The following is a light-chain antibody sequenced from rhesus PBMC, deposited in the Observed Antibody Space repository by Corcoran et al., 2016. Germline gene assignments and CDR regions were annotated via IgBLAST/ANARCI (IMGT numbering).Light chain of an antibody. V-gene: IGKV1-32*02. CDR2: YAN. J-gene: IGKJ1*01. CDR1: QGISSY. Sequence: DIQMSQSPSSLSASVGDRVTITCRASQGISSYLNWYQQKPGKAPKRLIYYANSLSSGVPSRFSGRGSGTEFTLTISSLQPEDFATYYCQQGNSNPWTFGQGTKVEIK. CDR3: QQGNSNPWT.